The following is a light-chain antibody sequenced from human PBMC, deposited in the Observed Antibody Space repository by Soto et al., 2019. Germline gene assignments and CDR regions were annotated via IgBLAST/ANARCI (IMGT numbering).Light chain of an antibody. Sequence: QSALTQSASVSGSPGQSITISCTGTRSDVGTYHLVSWYQQHPGKAPKLMIYEVSKRPSGVSNRFSGSKSGNTASLTISGLQAEDEADYYCCSYAGSSTYVFGIGTKLTVL. V-gene: IGLV2-23*02. J-gene: IGLJ1*01. CDR2: EVS. CDR3: CSYAGSSTYV. CDR1: RSDVGTYHL.